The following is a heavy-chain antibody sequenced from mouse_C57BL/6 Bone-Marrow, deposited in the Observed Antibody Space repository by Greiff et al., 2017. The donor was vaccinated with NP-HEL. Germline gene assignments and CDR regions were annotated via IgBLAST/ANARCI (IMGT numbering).Heavy chain of an antibody. CDR2: IWRGGST. V-gene: IGHV2-5*01. D-gene: IGHD1-1*01. J-gene: IGHJ1*03. CDR3: AKSYGSSYRYFDV. Sequence: QVQLQQSGPGLVQPSQSLSITCTVSGFSLTSYGVHWVRQSPGKGLEWLGVIWRGGSTDYNAAFMSRLSITKDNSKSQVFFKMNSLQADDTAIYYCAKSYGSSYRYFDVWGTGTTVTVSS. CDR1: GFSLTSYG.